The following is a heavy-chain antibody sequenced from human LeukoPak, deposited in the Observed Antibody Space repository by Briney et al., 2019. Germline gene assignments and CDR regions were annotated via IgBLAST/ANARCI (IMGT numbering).Heavy chain of an antibody. CDR2: ISSSSSYI. Sequence: GGSLRLSCAAYGFTFSSYSMNWVRQAPGKGLEWVSSISSSSSYIYYADSVKGRFTISRDNAKNSLYLQMNSLRAEDTAVYYCARGRSVPPKYFQHWGQGTLVTVSS. V-gene: IGHV3-21*01. D-gene: IGHD1-14*01. CDR1: GFTFSSYS. J-gene: IGHJ1*01. CDR3: ARGRSVPPKYFQH.